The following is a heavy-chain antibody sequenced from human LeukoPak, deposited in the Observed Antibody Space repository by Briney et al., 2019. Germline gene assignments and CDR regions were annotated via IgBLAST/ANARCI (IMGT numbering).Heavy chain of an antibody. CDR2: IYYSGST. Sequence: SETLSLTCTVSGGSISSYYWSWIRQPPGKGLEWIGYIYYSGSTNYNPSLKSRVTISVDTSKNQFFLRLSSVTAADTAVYYCARELYAAFDYWGQGTLVTVSS. CDR3: ARELYAAFDY. J-gene: IGHJ4*02. V-gene: IGHV4-59*01. D-gene: IGHD2/OR15-2a*01. CDR1: GGSISSYY.